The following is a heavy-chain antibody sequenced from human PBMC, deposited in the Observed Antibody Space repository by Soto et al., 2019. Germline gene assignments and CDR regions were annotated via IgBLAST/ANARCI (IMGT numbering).Heavy chain of an antibody. CDR2: IFSNDDK. CDR1: GFSLSNVRMG. CDR3: ARLNVMLIESYFYAVDV. D-gene: IGHD3-10*01. J-gene: IGHJ6*02. Sequence: QVTLKESGPVLVNPTETLTLTCTVSGFSLSNVRMGVSWIRQPPGKALEWLAHIFSNDDKSYNTSLKSRLTISKDTSRSQVVLTMNNMDPVDTATYFCARLNVMLIESYFYAVDVWGQGTTVTVSS. V-gene: IGHV2-26*01.